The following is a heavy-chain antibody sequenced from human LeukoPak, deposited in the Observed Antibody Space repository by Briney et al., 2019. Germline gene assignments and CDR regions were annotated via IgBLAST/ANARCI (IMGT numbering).Heavy chain of an antibody. CDR1: GFTFSGYA. J-gene: IGHJ4*02. D-gene: IGHD2-15*01. CDR2: ISSNGGST. Sequence: SGGSLRLSCAASGFTFSGYAMHWVRQAPGKGLEYVSAISSNGGSTYYAHSVKGRFTISRDNSKNTLYLQMGSLRAEDMAVYYCATCSGGSCYEGYFDYWGQGTLVTVSS. V-gene: IGHV3-64*01. CDR3: ATCSGGSCYEGYFDY.